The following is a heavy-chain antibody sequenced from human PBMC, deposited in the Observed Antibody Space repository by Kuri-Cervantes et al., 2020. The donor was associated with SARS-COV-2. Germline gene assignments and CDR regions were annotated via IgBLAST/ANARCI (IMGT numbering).Heavy chain of an antibody. Sequence: ASVKVSCQASGYTFTRYYMHWVRQDPGQGREWMGIINPSGGSTSYAQKFQGRVTMTRDKSTSTVYMELSSLRSEDTAVYYCARDVFPAYYYDSSGPTPGMWWGQGTLVTVSS. D-gene: IGHD3-22*01. CDR1: GYTFTRYY. J-gene: IGHJ4*02. CDR2: INPSGGST. CDR3: ARDVFPAYYYDSSGPTPGMW. V-gene: IGHV1-46*01.